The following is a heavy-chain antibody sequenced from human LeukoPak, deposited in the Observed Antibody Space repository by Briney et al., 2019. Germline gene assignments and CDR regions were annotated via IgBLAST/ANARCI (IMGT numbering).Heavy chain of an antibody. CDR1: GFIFTSHW. V-gene: IGHV3-7*01. Sequence: GGSLRLSCAASGFIFTSHWISWVRQAPGNGLEWVANIEGDGSEKKYVDSVKGRFTISRDNAKNSVYLQMNSLRVEDTAVYYCARDGRGGHNDYWGQGTLVTVSS. J-gene: IGHJ4*02. CDR3: ARDGRGGHNDY. CDR2: IEGDGSEK. D-gene: IGHD2-15*01.